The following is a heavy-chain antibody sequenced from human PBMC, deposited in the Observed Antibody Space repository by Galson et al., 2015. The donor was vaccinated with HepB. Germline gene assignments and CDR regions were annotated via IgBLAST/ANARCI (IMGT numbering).Heavy chain of an antibody. CDR1: GFSFSTDW. J-gene: IGHJ4*02. V-gene: IGHV3-7*01. Sequence: SLRLSCAASGFSFSTDWMDWVRQAPGKGLEWVANINQDGSEKYFVDSVKDRFTISRDNARNSLYLQMNSLRAEDTAVYYCSRSLNYWGQGTLVTVSS. CDR3: SRSLNY. CDR2: INQDGSEK.